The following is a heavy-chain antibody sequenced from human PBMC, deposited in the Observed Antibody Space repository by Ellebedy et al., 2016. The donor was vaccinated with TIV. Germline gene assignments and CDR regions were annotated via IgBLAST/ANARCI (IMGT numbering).Heavy chain of an antibody. CDR3: ATSFGFGHNY. Sequence: GESLKISCAASGITFSSYWMHWVRQAPGKGLVWVSRIKSDGSSTTYADSVKGRFTIFRDNAKNTLYLQMNSLRAEDTAVHYCATSFGFGHNYWGQGTLVTVSS. V-gene: IGHV3-74*01. D-gene: IGHD3/OR15-3a*01. CDR2: IKSDGSST. CDR1: GITFSSYW. J-gene: IGHJ4*02.